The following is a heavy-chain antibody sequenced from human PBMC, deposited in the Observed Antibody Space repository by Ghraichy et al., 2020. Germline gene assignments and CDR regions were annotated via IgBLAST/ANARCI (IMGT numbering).Heavy chain of an antibody. CDR1: GGTFSSYA. D-gene: IGHD3-3*01. V-gene: IGHV1-69*13. Sequence: SVKVSCKASGGTFSSYAISWVRQAPGQGLEWMGGIIPIFGTANYAQKFQGRVTITADESTSTAYMELSSLRSEDTAVYYCARDAEWSANVHYYGMDVWGQGTTVTVSS. J-gene: IGHJ6*02. CDR2: IIPIFGTA. CDR3: ARDAEWSANVHYYGMDV.